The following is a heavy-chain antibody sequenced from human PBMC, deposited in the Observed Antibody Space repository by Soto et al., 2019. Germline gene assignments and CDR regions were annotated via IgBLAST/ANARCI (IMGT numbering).Heavy chain of an antibody. J-gene: IGHJ5*02. CDR2: IIPIFGTA. V-gene: IGHV1-69*13. CDR3: ASLRTYYYDSSGS. CDR1: GGTFSSYA. Sequence: SVKVSCKASGGTFSSYAISWVRQAPGQGLEWMGGIIPIFGTANYAQKFQGRVTITADESTSTAYMELSSLRSEDTAVYYCASLRTYYYDSSGSWGQGTLVTVSS. D-gene: IGHD3-22*01.